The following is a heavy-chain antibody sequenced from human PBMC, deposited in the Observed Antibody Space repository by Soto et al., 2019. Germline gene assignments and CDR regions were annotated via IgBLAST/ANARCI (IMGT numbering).Heavy chain of an antibody. CDR2: INPSGGST. Sequence: QVQLVQSGAEVKKPGASVKVSCKASGYTFTSYYMHWVRQAPGQGLEWMGIINPSGGSTSYEQKCQGRVTMTRDTSTSTVYMELSSLRSEDTAVYYCARLRGQYDFWSGYDYYYGMDVWGQGTTVTVSS. CDR3: ARLRGQYDFWSGYDYYYGMDV. J-gene: IGHJ6*02. CDR1: GYTFTSYY. D-gene: IGHD3-3*01. V-gene: IGHV1-46*01.